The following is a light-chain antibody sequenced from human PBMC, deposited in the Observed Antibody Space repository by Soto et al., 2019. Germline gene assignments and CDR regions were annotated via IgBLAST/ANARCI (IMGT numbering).Light chain of an antibody. CDR2: GAS. Sequence: EIVMTQSPATMSVSPGERATLSCRASQSVSSNLAWYQRKPGQAPRLLIYGASTRATGIPARFSGSGSGTEFNLTISSLQSEDFAVYYCQQYNNWPPLTFGQGTKVEIK. CDR3: QQYNNWPPLT. CDR1: QSVSSN. J-gene: IGKJ1*01. V-gene: IGKV3-15*01.